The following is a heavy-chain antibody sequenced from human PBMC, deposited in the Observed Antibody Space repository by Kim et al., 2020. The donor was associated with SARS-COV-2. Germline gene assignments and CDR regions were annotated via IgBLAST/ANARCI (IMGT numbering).Heavy chain of an antibody. CDR2: ISYDGSNK. V-gene: IGHV3-30*04. Sequence: GGSLRLSCAASGFTFSSYAMHWVRQAPGKGLEWVAVISYDGSNKYYADSVKGRFTISRDNSKNTLYLQMNSLRAEDTAVYYCAREFYDYVWGSYRSPTSPYYSYGMGVWGQGSTVTASS. CDR3: AREFYDYVWGSYRSPTSPYYSYGMGV. CDR1: GFTFSSYA. J-gene: IGHJ6*01. D-gene: IGHD3-16*02.